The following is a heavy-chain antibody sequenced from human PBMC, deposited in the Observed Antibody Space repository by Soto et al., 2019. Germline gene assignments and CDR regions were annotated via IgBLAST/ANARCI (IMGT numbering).Heavy chain of an antibody. CDR3: ACYGSGSPFDY. J-gene: IGHJ4*02. D-gene: IGHD3-10*01. CDR2: IIPILGIA. V-gene: IGHV1-69*02. Sequence: SVKVSCKASGGTFSSYTISWVRQAPGQGLEWMGRIIPILGIANYAQKFQGRVTITADKSTSTAYMELSSLRSEDTAVYYCACYGSGSPFDYWGQGTLVTVSS. CDR1: GGTFSSYT.